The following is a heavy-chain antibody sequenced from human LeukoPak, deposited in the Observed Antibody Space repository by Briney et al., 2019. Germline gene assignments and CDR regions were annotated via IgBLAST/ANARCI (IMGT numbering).Heavy chain of an antibody. CDR3: ARGLSRTPPGGY. V-gene: IGHV4-34*01. J-gene: IGHJ4*02. Sequence: SETLSLTCAVYRGSFSGYYWSWIRQPPGKGLEWIGEINHSGSTNYNPSLKSRVTISVDTSKNQFSLKLNSVTAADTAVYYCARGLSRTPPGGYWGQGTRVTVSS. D-gene: IGHD2-2*01. CDR2: INHSGST. CDR1: RGSFSGYY.